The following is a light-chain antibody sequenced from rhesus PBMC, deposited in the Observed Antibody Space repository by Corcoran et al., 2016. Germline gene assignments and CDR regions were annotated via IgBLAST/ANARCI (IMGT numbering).Light chain of an antibody. Sequence: DIQMTQSPSSLSASVGDRVTITCRARQGITNDLAWYQQKPGETPKLLIYEASSLQSGIPSRFSGSGSGTDFTLTISSLQSEDVATYYCQHYYSTPYSFGQGTKVEIK. CDR2: EAS. J-gene: IGKJ2*01. CDR3: QHYYSTPYS. V-gene: IGKV1-25*01. CDR1: QGITND.